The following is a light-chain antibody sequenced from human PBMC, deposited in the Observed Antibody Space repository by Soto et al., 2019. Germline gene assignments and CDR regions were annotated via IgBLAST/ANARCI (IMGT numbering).Light chain of an antibody. J-gene: IGKJ5*01. CDR2: AAS. CDR3: QQLNSYPIT. CDR1: QGISSY. Sequence: IQLTHSLSFLSASVRYRLTITCRASQGISSYLAWYQQKPERAPKLLIYAASTLQSGVPSRFSGCGSGTEITLTISILQPEDFATYYCQQLNSYPITFGQGTRLEIK. V-gene: IGKV1-9*01.